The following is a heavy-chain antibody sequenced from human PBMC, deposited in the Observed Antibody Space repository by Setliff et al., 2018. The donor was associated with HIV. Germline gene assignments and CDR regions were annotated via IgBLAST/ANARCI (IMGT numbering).Heavy chain of an antibody. Sequence: SETLSLTCAVSGYSISSSHWWGWIRQPPGKGLEWIGYIYYSGSTNYNPSLKGRVTMSVDTSKNRFSLKLSSVTAFDTAVYYCAKTVVGDSYGLPNDAFDIWGQGTMVTVSS. CDR3: AKTVVGDSYGLPNDAFDI. CDR2: IYYSGST. J-gene: IGHJ3*02. CDR1: GYSISSSHW. V-gene: IGHV4-28*06. D-gene: IGHD5-18*01.